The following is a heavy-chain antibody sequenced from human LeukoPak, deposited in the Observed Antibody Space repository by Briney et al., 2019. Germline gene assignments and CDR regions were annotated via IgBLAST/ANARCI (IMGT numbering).Heavy chain of an antibody. CDR1: GGSISSGTYY. J-gene: IGHJ3*02. V-gene: IGHV4-61*02. Sequence: SETLSLTCTVSGGSISSGTYYWSWIRQPAGKGLEWIGRIYTSGSTNYNPSLKSRVTISVDRSKNQFSLKLSSVTAADTAVYYCARRGGSPLGAFDTRGQGTMVTVSS. CDR3: ARRGGSPLGAFDT. D-gene: IGHD1-26*01. CDR2: IYTSGST.